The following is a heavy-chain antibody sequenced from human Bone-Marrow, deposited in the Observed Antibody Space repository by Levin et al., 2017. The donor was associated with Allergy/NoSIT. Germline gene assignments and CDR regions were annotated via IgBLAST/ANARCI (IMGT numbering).Heavy chain of an antibody. CDR3: VKDWDYKVDY. J-gene: IGHJ4*02. D-gene: IGHD1-7*01. CDR2: VSGYNGGT. CDR1: GYTFSNSG. V-gene: IGHV1-18*01. Sequence: ASVKVSCKTSGYTFSNSGVSWVRLAPGQGLEWMGWVSGYNGGTNYAQNFQGRVTMTTVTSTTTAYMEIRSLTSDDTALYYCVKDWDYKVDYWGQGTLVTVSS.